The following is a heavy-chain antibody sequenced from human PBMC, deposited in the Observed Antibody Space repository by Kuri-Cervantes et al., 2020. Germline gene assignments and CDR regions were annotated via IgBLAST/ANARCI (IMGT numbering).Heavy chain of an antibody. J-gene: IGHJ4*02. V-gene: IGHV3-11*01. Sequence: RGSLRLSCAASGFTFSDYFMTWIRQAPGKGLELVSYISSSGNSIKYADFVKGRFTISRDNAKNSLYLQMNSLRAEDTAVYYCARDRVLHGSRPFYWGQGTLVTVSS. CDR1: GFTFSDYF. CDR2: ISSSGNSI. D-gene: IGHD2-2*03. CDR3: ARDRVLHGSRPFY.